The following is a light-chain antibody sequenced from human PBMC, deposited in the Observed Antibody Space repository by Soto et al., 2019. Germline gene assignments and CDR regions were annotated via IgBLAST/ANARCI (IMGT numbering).Light chain of an antibody. CDR2: GAS. CDR1: QSVSSY. V-gene: IGKV3-20*01. Sequence: VLTQSPATLSLSPGERATLSCRASQSVSSYLAWYQQKPGPAPSLLIYGASSRATGIPDRFSGSGSGTDFTLTISRMEPEDFAVDDCQQYGSSGTFGQGTKVDIK. CDR3: QQYGSSGT. J-gene: IGKJ1*01.